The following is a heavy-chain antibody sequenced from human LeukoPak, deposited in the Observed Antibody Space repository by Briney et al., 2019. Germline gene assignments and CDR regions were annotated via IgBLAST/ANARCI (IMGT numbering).Heavy chain of an antibody. D-gene: IGHD2-15*01. CDR1: GYTFTSYD. CDR3: ARGPSGHYYYYMDV. Sequence: ASVKVSCKASGYTFTSYDINWVRQATGQGLEWMGWMNPNSGDTGYAQKFQGRVTITRNSSVSTAYMELSSLRSDDTAAYYCARGPSGHYYYYMDVWGKGTTVTVSS. CDR2: MNPNSGDT. J-gene: IGHJ6*03. V-gene: IGHV1-8*03.